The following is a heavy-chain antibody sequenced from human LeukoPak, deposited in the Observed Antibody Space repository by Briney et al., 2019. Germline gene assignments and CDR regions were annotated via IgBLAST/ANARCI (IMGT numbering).Heavy chain of an antibody. CDR2: IYYSGST. CDR1: GGSISSYY. J-gene: IGHJ4*02. V-gene: IGHV4-59*01. Sequence: PSETLSPTCTVSGGSISSYYWSWIRQPPGKGLEWIGYIYYSGSTNYNPSLKSRVTISVDTSKNQFSLKLSSVTAADTAVYYCAKTDSGYDPLFDYWGQGTLVTVSS. CDR3: AKTDSGYDPLFDY. D-gene: IGHD5-12*01.